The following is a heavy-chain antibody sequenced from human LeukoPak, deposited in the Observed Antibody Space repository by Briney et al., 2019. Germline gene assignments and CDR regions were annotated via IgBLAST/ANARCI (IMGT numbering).Heavy chain of an antibody. V-gene: IGHV4-39*07. D-gene: IGHD3-10*01. CDR1: GGSISTSNYY. J-gene: IGHJ5*02. CDR3: ARSKAVTMVRGVNNWFDP. Sequence: SETLSLTCTVSGGSISTSNYYWGWIRQPPGKGLEWIGNIFYSGSTYYSPSLRSRVTISLDTSRNQFSLKLSSVTAADTAVYYCARSKAVTMVRGVNNWFDPWGQGTLVTVSS. CDR2: IFYSGST.